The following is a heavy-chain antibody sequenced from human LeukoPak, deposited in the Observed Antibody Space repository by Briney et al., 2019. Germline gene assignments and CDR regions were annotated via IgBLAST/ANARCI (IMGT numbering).Heavy chain of an antibody. CDR3: AKSRSGYYQLAFDI. V-gene: IGHV3-30*02. CDR2: IRYDGSNK. J-gene: IGHJ3*02. D-gene: IGHD3-22*01. Sequence: PGGSLRLSCAASGFTFSSYGMHWVRQAPGKGLEWVAFIRYDGSNKYYADSAKGRFTISRDNSKNTLYLQMNSLRAEDTAVYYCAKSRSGYYQLAFDIWGQGTMVTVSS. CDR1: GFTFSSYG.